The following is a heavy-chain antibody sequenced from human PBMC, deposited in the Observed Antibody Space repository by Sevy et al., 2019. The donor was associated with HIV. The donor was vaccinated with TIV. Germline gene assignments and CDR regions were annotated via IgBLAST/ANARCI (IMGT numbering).Heavy chain of an antibody. CDR3: AGEAPAYGDYVDDAFDI. CDR2: IYYSGST. CDR1: GGSISSGGYY. Sequence: SETLSLTCTVSGGSISSGGYYWSWIRQHPGKGLEWIGYIYYSGSTYYNPSLKSRVTISVDTSKNQFSLKLSSVTAAGRAVYYCAGEAPAYGDYVDDAFDIWGQGTMVTVSS. J-gene: IGHJ3*02. D-gene: IGHD4-17*01. V-gene: IGHV4-31*03.